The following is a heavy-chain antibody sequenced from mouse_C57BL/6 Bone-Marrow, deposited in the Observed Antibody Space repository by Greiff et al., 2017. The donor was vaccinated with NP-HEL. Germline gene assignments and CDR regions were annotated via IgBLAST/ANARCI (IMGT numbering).Heavy chain of an antibody. CDR2: IDPSDSYT. V-gene: IGHV1-59*01. CDR3: AKGPFAY. J-gene: IGHJ3*01. D-gene: IGHD3-3*01. Sequence: VQLQQPGAELVRPGTSVKLSCKASGYTFTSYWMHWVKQRPGQGLEWIGVIDPSDSYTNYNQKFKGKATLTVDTSSSTAYMQLSSLTSEDSAVYYCAKGPFAYWGQGTLVTVSA. CDR1: GYTFTSYW.